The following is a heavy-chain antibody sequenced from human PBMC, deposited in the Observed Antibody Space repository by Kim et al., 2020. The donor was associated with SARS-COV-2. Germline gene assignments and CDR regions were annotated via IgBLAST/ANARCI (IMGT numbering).Heavy chain of an antibody. CDR1: GGTFSSYA. CDR2: IIPIFGTA. CDR3: ARAGPQWFRELGWFDP. Sequence: SVKVSCKASGGTFSSYAISWVRQAPGQGLEWMGGIIPIFGTANYAQKFQGRVTITADESTSTAYMELSSLRSEDTAVYYCARAGPQWFRELGWFDPWGQGTLVTVSS. J-gene: IGHJ5*02. V-gene: IGHV1-69*13. D-gene: IGHD3-10*01.